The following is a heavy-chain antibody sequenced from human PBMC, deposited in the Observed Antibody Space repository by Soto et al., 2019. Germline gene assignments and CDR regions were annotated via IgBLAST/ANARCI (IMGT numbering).Heavy chain of an antibody. V-gene: IGHV3-21*01. J-gene: IGHJ6*02. D-gene: IGHD3-10*01. CDR3: GGGGSRGYYYYGMDV. CDR2: ISSSSSYI. Sequence: GGSLRLSCAASGFTFSSYSMNWVRQAPGKGLEWVSSISSSSSYIYYADSVRGRFTISRDNAKNSLYLQMNSLRAEDTAVYYCGGGGSRGYYYYGMDVWGQGTTVTVSS. CDR1: GFTFSSYS.